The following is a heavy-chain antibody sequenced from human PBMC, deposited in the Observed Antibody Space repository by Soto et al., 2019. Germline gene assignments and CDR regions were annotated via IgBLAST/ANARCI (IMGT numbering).Heavy chain of an antibody. J-gene: IGHJ6*03. CDR3: ARGERYSYGLYYYYYYMDV. CDR2: IIPILGIA. CDR1: GGTFSSYT. Sequence: ASVKVSCKASGGTFSSYTISWVRQAPGQGLEWMGRIIPILGIANYAQKFQGRVTITADKSTSTAYMELSSLRSEDTAVYYCARGERYSYGLYYYYYYMDVWGKGTTVTVSS. D-gene: IGHD5-18*01. V-gene: IGHV1-69*02.